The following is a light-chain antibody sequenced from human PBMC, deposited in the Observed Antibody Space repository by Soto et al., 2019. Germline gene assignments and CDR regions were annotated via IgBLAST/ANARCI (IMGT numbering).Light chain of an antibody. Sequence: IVLTQSPGTLSLSPGERTTLSCRASQSISRYLAWYQQKPGQGPRLLIYGASSRATGTPDRFSGSGSGTDFTLTISRLEPEDFAVYYCQQYASLPRTFGQGTKVDIK. CDR1: QSISRY. CDR2: GAS. J-gene: IGKJ1*01. V-gene: IGKV3-20*01. CDR3: QQYASLPRT.